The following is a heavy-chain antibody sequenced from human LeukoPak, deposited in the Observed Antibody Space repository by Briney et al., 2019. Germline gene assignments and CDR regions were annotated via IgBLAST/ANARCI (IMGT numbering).Heavy chain of an antibody. V-gene: IGHV3-23*01. CDR1: GFTFSSYA. CDR3: AKSVVVAAKAYFDY. CDR2: ISGSGGST. Sequence: GGSLRLSCAASGFTFSSYAMHWVRQAPGKGLEWVSAISGSGGSTYYADSVKGRFTISRDNSKNTLYLQMDSLRAEDTAVYYCAKSVVVAAKAYFDYWGQGTLVTVSS. D-gene: IGHD2-15*01. J-gene: IGHJ4*02.